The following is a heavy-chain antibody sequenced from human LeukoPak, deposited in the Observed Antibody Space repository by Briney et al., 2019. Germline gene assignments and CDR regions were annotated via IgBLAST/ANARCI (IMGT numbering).Heavy chain of an antibody. CDR1: GFTFSSYA. CDR3: ARGYMSEWLLSY. J-gene: IGHJ4*02. Sequence: GGSLRLSCAASGFTFSSYAMSWVRQAPGKGLEWVSAISGSGGSTYYADSVKGRFTISRDNSKNTLYLQMNSLRAEDTAVYYCARGYMSEWLLSYWGQGTLVTVSS. D-gene: IGHD3-3*01. CDR2: ISGSGGST. V-gene: IGHV3-23*01.